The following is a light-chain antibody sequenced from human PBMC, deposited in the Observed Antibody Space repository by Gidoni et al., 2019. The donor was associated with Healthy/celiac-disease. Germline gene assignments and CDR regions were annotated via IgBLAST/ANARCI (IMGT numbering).Light chain of an antibody. CDR3: QRYGT. CDR1: QSVSSSY. V-gene: IGKV3-20*01. CDR2: GAS. J-gene: IGKJ3*01. Sequence: EIVLTQSPGTLSLSPGERATLSCRASQSVSSSYLAWYQQKPGQAPRLLIYGASSRATGIPDRFSGSGSGTDFTLTISRLEPEDFAVYYCQRYGTFXPXTKVDIK.